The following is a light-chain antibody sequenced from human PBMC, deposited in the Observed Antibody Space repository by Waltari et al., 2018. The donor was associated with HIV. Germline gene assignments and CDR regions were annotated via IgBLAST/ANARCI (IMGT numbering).Light chain of an antibody. CDR3: SSYAGSNFWV. J-gene: IGLJ3*02. Sequence: QSALTQPPSASGSPGLPVTISRTGTRRDAGGYNYGLWYQQHPGNAPKLMTYEGNNRPAGVPDRFSGPKSGNTASLTGSGLQAEDEADYYCSSYAGSNFWVFGGGTKLTVL. V-gene: IGLV2-8*01. CDR2: EGN. CDR1: RRDAGGYNY.